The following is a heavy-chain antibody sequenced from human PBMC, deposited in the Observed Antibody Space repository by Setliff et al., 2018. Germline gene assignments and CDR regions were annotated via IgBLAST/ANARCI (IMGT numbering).Heavy chain of an antibody. J-gene: IGHJ4*02. V-gene: IGHV3-21*01. Sequence: GGSLRLSCVASGLNLHVYTMEWVRQAPGKGLDWVSSISSTSKYIFYADSVEGRFSISRDNSKNTLYLQMNRLRPADTAVYYCARTCSGSGFYAGLESWAQGTPVTVSS. D-gene: IGHD2-15*01. CDR3: ARTCSGSGFYAGLES. CDR1: GLNLHVYT. CDR2: ISSTSKYI.